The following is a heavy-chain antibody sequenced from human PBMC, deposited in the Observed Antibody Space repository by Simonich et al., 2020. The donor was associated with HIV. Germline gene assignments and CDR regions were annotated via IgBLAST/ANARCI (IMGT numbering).Heavy chain of an antibody. J-gene: IGHJ6*03. CDR3: ARIGPDYYRGYYYMDV. Sequence: QVQLQQWGAGLLKPSETLSLTCAVYGGSFSGYYWSWIRQSPGKGLEGIGEISHRGSTNYSPPHKSRVTMSVDTSKKQFSLKLSSVTAADTAVYYCARIGPDYYRGYYYMDVWGKGTTVTVSS. CDR2: ISHRGST. V-gene: IGHV4-34*01. D-gene: IGHD3-10*01. CDR1: GGSFSGYY.